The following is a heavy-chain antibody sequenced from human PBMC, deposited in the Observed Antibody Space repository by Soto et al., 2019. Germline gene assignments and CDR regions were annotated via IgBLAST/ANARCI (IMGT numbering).Heavy chain of an antibody. CDR3: ARVLGSSGYRKKDAFDI. J-gene: IGHJ3*02. CDR1: GYTFTSYG. CDR2: ISAYNGNT. Sequence: QVQLVQSGAEVKKPGASVKVSCKASGYTFTSYGISRVRQAPGQGLEWMGWISAYNGNTNYAQKLQGRVTMTTDTSTSTAYMELRSLRSDDTAVYYCARVLGSSGYRKKDAFDIWGQGTMVTVSS. V-gene: IGHV1-18*04. D-gene: IGHD3-22*01.